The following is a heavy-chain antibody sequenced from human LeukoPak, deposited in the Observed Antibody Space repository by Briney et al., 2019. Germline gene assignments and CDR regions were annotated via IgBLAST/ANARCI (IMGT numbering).Heavy chain of an antibody. V-gene: IGHV7-4-1*02. CDR1: GYTSTTYA. CDR2: INTNTGNP. J-gene: IGHJ1*01. CDR3: GRVGPPTPTIATAGTGYFQH. D-gene: IGHD6-13*01. Sequence: ASVKVSCKASGYTSTTYALNWVRQAPGQGLEWMGWINTNTGNPTYAQGFTGRFVFSLDTSVNTAYLQISSLKAGDTAVYYCGRVGPPTPTIATAGTGYFQHWGQGTLVTVSS.